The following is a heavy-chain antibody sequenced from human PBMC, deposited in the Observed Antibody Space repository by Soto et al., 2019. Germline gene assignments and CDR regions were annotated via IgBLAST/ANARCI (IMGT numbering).Heavy chain of an antibody. Sequence: ETLSLTCTVSGGSVSGGSYFWSWVRQPPGKGLEWIGYFYYSGSTKYNPSLKSRVTISVDTSKNQFSLKLSSVTAADTAVYYCARSVFPWGQGTLVTVSS. J-gene: IGHJ5*02. CDR2: FYYSGST. CDR1: GGSVSGGSYF. CDR3: ARSVFP. V-gene: IGHV4-61*01.